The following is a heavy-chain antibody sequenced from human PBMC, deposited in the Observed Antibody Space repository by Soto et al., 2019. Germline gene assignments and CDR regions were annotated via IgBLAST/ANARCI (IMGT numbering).Heavy chain of an antibody. CDR1: GGSISSSSYY. Sequence: SETLSLTCTVSGGSISSSSYYWGWIRQPPGKGLEWIGSIYYSGSTYYNPSLKSRVTISVDTSKNQFSLKLSSVTAADTAVYYCARRSLWFGELLGPYYYYGMDVWGQGTTVTVSS. J-gene: IGHJ6*02. V-gene: IGHV4-39*01. D-gene: IGHD3-10*01. CDR2: IYYSGST. CDR3: ARRSLWFGELLGPYYYYGMDV.